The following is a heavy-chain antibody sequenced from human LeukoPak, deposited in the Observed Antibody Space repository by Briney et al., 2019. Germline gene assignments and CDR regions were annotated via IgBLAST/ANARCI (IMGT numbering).Heavy chain of an antibody. J-gene: IGHJ4*02. CDR1: GFTFTTYW. CDR2: INSDGSIT. D-gene: IGHD6-19*01. Sequence: PGGSLRLSCAASGFTFTTYWMHWVRQAPGKGLVWVSHINSDGSITSYADSVKGRFTISRDNAKNSLYLQMNSLRAEDTAVYYCAKDTHIAVAGNYFDYWGQGTLVTVSS. V-gene: IGHV3-74*01. CDR3: AKDTHIAVAGNYFDY.